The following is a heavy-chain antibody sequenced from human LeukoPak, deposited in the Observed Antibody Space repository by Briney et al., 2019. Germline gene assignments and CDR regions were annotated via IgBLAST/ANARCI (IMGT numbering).Heavy chain of an antibody. J-gene: IGHJ3*02. Sequence: PGGSLRLSCAASGFTFSSYSMNWVRQAPGKGLEWVSYISSSSSTIYYADSVKGRFTISRDNAKNSLYLQMNSLRAEDTAVYYCARDKAMEWELTKAFDIWGQGTMVTVSS. V-gene: IGHV3-48*01. CDR1: GFTFSSYS. CDR3: ARDKAMEWELTKAFDI. D-gene: IGHD1-26*01. CDR2: ISSSSSTI.